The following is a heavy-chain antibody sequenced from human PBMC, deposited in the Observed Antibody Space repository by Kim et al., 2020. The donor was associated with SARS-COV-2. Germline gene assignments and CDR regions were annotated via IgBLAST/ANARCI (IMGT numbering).Heavy chain of an antibody. J-gene: IGHJ3*02. CDR1: GFTFSSYW. CDR3: ARVKMRGSGSYYTGRDAFDI. D-gene: IGHD3-10*01. V-gene: IGHV3-7*01. Sequence: GGSLRLSCAASGFTFSSYWMSWVRQAPGKGLEWVANIKQDGSEKYYVDSVKGRFTISRDNAKNSLYLQMNSLRAEDTAVYYCARVKMRGSGSYYTGRDAFDIWGQGTMVTVSS. CDR2: IKQDGSEK.